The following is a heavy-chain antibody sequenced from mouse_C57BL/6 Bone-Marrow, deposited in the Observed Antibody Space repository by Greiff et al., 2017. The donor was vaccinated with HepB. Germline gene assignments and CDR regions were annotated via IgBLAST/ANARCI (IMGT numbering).Heavy chain of an antibody. V-gene: IGHV1-64*01. CDR3: ARIGDGYYDFYYAMDY. D-gene: IGHD2-3*01. CDR2: IHPNSGST. CDR1: GYTFTSYW. Sequence: VQLQQPGAELVKPGASVKLSCKASGYTFTSYWMHWVKQRPGQGLEWIGMIHPNSGSTNYNEKFKSKATLTVDKSSSTAYMQLSSLTSEDSAVYYCARIGDGYYDFYYAMDYWGQGTSVTVSS. J-gene: IGHJ4*01.